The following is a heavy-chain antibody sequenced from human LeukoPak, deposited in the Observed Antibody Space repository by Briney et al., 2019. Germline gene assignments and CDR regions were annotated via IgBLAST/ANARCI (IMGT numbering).Heavy chain of an antibody. CDR1: GFTFSSYG. J-gene: IGHJ4*02. CDR2: ISSSGGST. D-gene: IGHD3-10*01. Sequence: PGGSLRLSCAASGFTFSSYGMSWVRQAPGKGLEWVSAISSSGGSTYYADSVKGRFTISRDNSKNTLYLQMNSLRAEDTAVYYCAKGDYGSGSYFYWGQGTLVTVSS. CDR3: AKGDYGSGSYFY. V-gene: IGHV3-23*01.